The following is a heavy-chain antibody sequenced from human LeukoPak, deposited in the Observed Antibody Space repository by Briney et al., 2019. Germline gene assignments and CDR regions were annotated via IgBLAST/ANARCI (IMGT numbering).Heavy chain of an antibody. CDR3: ARVRDGYNRNWAY. Sequence: SEILSLTCTVSGGSISSSIYYWGWFRQPPGKGLEWIGSIYYNVATYYNSSLKSRVTISVDTSKNHLSLKLSSVTAADTAVYYCARVRDGYNRNWAYWGQGTLVTVSS. V-gene: IGHV4-39*02. D-gene: IGHD5-24*01. CDR2: IYYNVAT. J-gene: IGHJ4*02. CDR1: GGSISSSIYY.